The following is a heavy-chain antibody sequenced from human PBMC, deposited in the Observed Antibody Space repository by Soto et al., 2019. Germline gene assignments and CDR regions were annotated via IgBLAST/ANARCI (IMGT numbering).Heavy chain of an antibody. J-gene: IGHJ4*01. D-gene: IGHD6-6*01. CDR2: ISSSSTYA. Sequence: GGSLRLSCAASGFTFNDYYMSWVRQAPGKGLEWVSKISSSSTYAIYADSVKGRFTISIDNAKNSVFLQMNSLRAEDTAVYYCARDSSMAGRPFDYWGHGTQVTVSS. V-gene: IGHV3-11*06. CDR1: GFTFNDYY. CDR3: ARDSSMAGRPFDY.